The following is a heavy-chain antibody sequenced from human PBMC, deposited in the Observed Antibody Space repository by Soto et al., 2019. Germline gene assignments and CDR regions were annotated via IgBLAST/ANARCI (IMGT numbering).Heavy chain of an antibody. Sequence: QVQLVQSGAEVKKPGASVKVSCKASGYTFTGYYMHWVRQAPGQGLEWMGWINPNSGGTNYAQKFQGGVTMTRDTSISTDYMELRRRRSDDTAVYYCARARTEWLVREYYFDYWGQGALVTVSS. V-gene: IGHV1-2*02. J-gene: IGHJ4*02. CDR3: ARARTEWLVREYYFDY. D-gene: IGHD6-19*01. CDR2: INPNSGGT. CDR1: GYTFTGYY.